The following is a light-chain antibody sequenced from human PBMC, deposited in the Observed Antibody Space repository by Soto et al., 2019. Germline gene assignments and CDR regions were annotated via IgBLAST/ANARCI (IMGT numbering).Light chain of an antibody. J-gene: IGKJ1*01. CDR1: QSVTSN. CDR3: QQYNNWPRWT. V-gene: IGKV3-15*01. Sequence: EIVMTQSPATLSVSPGERATLSCRASQSVTSNFAWYQQKPGQAPRLLIYDASTRATGIPARFSGSGSGTEFTLTISSLQSEDFAVYYCQQYNNWPRWTFGRGTKVDIK. CDR2: DAS.